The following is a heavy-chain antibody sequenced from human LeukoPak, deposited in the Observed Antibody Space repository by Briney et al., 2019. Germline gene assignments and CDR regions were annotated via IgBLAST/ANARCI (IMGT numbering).Heavy chain of an antibody. CDR3: ARHTTSGYCTGGSCPFDY. V-gene: IGHV4-34*01. Sequence: PSETLSLTCAVYGGSFSGYSWSWIRQPPGKGLEWIGEINHSGNTNYNPSLKSRVTISVDTSKNQFSLKLSSVTAADTAVFYCARHTTSGYCTGGSCPFDYWGQGNLVTVSS. J-gene: IGHJ4*02. D-gene: IGHD2-15*01. CDR2: INHSGNT. CDR1: GGSFSGYS.